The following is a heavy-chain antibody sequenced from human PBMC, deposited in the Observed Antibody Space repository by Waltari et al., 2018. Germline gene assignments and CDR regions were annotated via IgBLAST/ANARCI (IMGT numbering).Heavy chain of an antibody. CDR1: GGSIRSSSYY. D-gene: IGHD3-3*01. J-gene: IGHJ4*02. V-gene: IGHV4-39*07. CDR2: IYYSGMT. Sequence: QLQLQESGPGLVKPSEPLSLTCTVSGGSIRSSSYYWGWTRQPPGTGVEWIGSIYYSGMTDDNPGLKRRVTISVDTSKNQCALKLSSGAAAETAVYYCARLKYDFWSGYFGYWGQGTLVTVSS. CDR3: ARLKYDFWSGYFGY.